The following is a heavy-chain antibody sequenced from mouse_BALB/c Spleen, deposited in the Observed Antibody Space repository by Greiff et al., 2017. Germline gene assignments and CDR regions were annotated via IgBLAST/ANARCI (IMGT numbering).Heavy chain of an antibody. CDR2: IDPENGDT. D-gene: IGHD1-1*01. CDR3: NAWYYGSSPYYYAMDY. Sequence: EVQLQQSGAELVRSGASVKLSCTASGFNIKDYYMHWVKQRPEQGLEWIGWIDPENGDTEYAPKFQGKATMTADTSSNTAYLQLSSLTSEDTAVYYCNAWYYGSSPYYYAMDYWGQGTSVTVSS. J-gene: IGHJ4*01. V-gene: IGHV14-4*02. CDR1: GFNIKDYY.